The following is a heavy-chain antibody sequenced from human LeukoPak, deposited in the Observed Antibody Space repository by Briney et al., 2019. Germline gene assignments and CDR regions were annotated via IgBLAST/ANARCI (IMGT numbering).Heavy chain of an antibody. V-gene: IGHV1-8*01. D-gene: IGHD6-19*01. CDR1: RYTFTSYD. Sequence: ASVKVSCKASRYTFTSYDINWVRQPTGQGLEWMGWMNPNSGNTGYAQKFQGRVTVTRITSISTAYMELSSLRSEDTAVYYCSRYGSIAVAGTRIRYNWFDPWGQGTLVTVSS. J-gene: IGHJ5*02. CDR2: MNPNSGNT. CDR3: SRYGSIAVAGTRIRYNWFDP.